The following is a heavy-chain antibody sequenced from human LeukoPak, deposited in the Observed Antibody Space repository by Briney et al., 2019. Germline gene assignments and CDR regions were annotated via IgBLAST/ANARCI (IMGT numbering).Heavy chain of an antibody. V-gene: IGHV1-2*02. J-gene: IGHJ4*02. CDR1: GYTFTGYY. CDR3: ARGSYNWHERALYY. Sequence: ASVKVSCKASGYTFTGYYMHWVRKAPGQGLEWMGWINPNSGGTKDAQKFQGRVTMTRDTSISTAYMELSSLRYDDTAVYYCARGSYNWHERALYYWGQGTLVTVSS. D-gene: IGHD1-1*01. CDR2: INPNSGGT.